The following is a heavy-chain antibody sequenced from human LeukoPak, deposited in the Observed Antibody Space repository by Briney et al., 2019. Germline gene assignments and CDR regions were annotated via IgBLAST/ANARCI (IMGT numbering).Heavy chain of an antibody. V-gene: IGHV1-2*02. Sequence: ASVKVSCKASGYTFTGYYMHWVRQAPGQGLEWMGWINPNSGGTNDAQKFQGRVTMTTDTSISTAYMELSSLRSDDRAVYYCARGGWSGYSYGSEPEKYFDYWGQGTLVTVSS. CDR3: ARGGWSGYSYGSEPEKYFDY. D-gene: IGHD5-18*01. CDR2: INPNSGGT. CDR1: GYTFTGYY. J-gene: IGHJ4*02.